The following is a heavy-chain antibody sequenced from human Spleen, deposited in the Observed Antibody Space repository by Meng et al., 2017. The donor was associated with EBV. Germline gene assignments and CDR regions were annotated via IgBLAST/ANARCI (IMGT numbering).Heavy chain of an antibody. CDR3: ARPFPSWQSPRLDPFGA. J-gene: IGHJ5*02. V-gene: IGHV4-39*01. CDR2: VHYTGST. CDR1: GDSISSFYY. Sequence: QVQRQGSGPGQGKPAETLSLTCTVSGDSISSFYYWGWIRQPPGRGLEWIGSVHYTGSTYYSPSLKSRVTESVDTSKNQFSLRLTSVTAADTAVYYCARPFPSWQSPRLDPFGAWGQGTLVTVSS. D-gene: IGHD6-19*01.